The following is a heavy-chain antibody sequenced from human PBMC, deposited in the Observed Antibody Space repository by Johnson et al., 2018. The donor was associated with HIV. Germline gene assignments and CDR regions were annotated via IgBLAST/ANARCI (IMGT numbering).Heavy chain of an antibody. CDR2: ISSDGRNK. D-gene: IGHD1-26*01. CDR3: ARDRTGGSYPRAFDI. V-gene: IGHV3-30*03. Sequence: QVQLVESGGGVVQPGRSLRLSCAASRFTFSSYGMLWVLQAPGKGLEWVAVISSDGRNKYYADSVKGRFTISRDISKNTLYLQMNSLRAEDTALYYCARDRTGGSYPRAFDIWGQGTMVTVSS. J-gene: IGHJ3*02. CDR1: RFTFSSYG.